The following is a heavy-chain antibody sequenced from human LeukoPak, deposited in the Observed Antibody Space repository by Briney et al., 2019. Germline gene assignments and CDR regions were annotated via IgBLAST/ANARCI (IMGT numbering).Heavy chain of an antibody. CDR2: IIPIFGTA. D-gene: IGHD3-3*01. Sequence: SVKVSCKASGGTFSSYAISWVRQAPGQELEWMGGIIPIFGTANYAQKFQGRVTITTDESTSTAYMELSSLRSEDTAVYYCATHTIFGVAYYYYYYMDVWGKGTAVTVSS. CDR3: ATHTIFGVAYYYYYYMDV. CDR1: GGTFSSYA. J-gene: IGHJ6*03. V-gene: IGHV1-69*05.